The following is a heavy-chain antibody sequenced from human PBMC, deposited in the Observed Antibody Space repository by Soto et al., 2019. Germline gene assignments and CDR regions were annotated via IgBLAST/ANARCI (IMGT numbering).Heavy chain of an antibody. CDR1: GFTFSSYG. CDR2: ISYDGSNK. CDR3: AAARTEYYFGY. D-gene: IGHD6-25*01. V-gene: IGHV3-30*03. J-gene: IGHJ4*02. Sequence: QVQLVESGGGVVKPGSSLRLSCAASGFTFSSYGMHWDRQAPGKGLEWVAVISYDGSNKYYADSVKGRFTISRDNSKNSRYLQMTSLRVEVRAVYYCAAARTEYYFGYWGQGSLVVVSS.